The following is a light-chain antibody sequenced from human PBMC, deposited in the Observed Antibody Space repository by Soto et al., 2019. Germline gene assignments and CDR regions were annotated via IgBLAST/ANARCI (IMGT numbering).Light chain of an antibody. CDR2: EVS. J-gene: IGLJ1*01. V-gene: IGLV2-14*01. CDR1: SSDVGGYNY. Sequence: QSALTQPASVSGSPGQSITISCTGTSSDVGGYNYVSWYQQHLGKAPKLMIYEVSNRPSGVSNRFSGSKSGNTASLTISGLPAEDEADYYCSSYTSSSTLVVFGTGTKVTVL. CDR3: SSYTSSSTLVV.